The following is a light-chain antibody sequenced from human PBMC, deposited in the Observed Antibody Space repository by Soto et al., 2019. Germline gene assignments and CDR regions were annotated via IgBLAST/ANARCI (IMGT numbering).Light chain of an antibody. CDR1: SSDVGAYNY. V-gene: IGLV2-14*03. CDR3: TSYTTGSTPV. J-gene: IGLJ1*01. CDR2: DVS. Sequence: QSVLTQPASVSGSPGQSITISCTGTSSDVGAYNYVSWYQQHPGKAPKLMIYDVSNRPSGVSNRFSGSKSGNTASLTISGLQAEDEADYYCTSYTTGSTPVFGTGTKLTVL.